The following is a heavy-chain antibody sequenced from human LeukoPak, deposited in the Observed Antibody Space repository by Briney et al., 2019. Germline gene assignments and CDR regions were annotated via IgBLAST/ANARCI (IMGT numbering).Heavy chain of an antibody. V-gene: IGHV5-51*01. D-gene: IGHD3-10*01. CDR3: ARRVAFGELLGDYYYGMDV. CDR1: GYSFTNYW. CDR2: IYPGDSDT. Sequence: GESLKISCKASGYSFTNYWIAWVRQMPGKGLEWMGIIYPGDSDTRYSPSFQGQVTMSADKSISTAYLQWSSLKASDTTVYYCARRVAFGELLGDYYYGMDVWGQGTTVTVSS. J-gene: IGHJ6*02.